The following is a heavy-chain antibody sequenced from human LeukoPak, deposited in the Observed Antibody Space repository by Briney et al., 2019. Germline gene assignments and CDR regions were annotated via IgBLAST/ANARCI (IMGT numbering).Heavy chain of an antibody. Sequence: GGSLRLSCAASGFTFSSYGMHWFRQAPGKGLEWVAFIRYDGSNKYYADSVKGRFTISRDNSKNTLYLQMNSLRAEDTAVYYCANGLGGSYSRFDYWGQGTLVTVSS. CDR1: GFTFSSYG. J-gene: IGHJ4*02. V-gene: IGHV3-30*02. D-gene: IGHD1-26*01. CDR2: IRYDGSNK. CDR3: ANGLGGSYSRFDY.